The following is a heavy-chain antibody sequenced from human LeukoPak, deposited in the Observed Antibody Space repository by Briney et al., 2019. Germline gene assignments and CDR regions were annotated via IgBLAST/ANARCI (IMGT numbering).Heavy chain of an antibody. Sequence: GASVKVSCKASGYTFTGYYMHWVRQAPGRGLEWMGRINPNSGGTNYAQKFQGRVTMTRDTSISTAYMELSRLRSDDTAVYYCARARSPIFGVVALYYFDYWGQGTLVTVSS. V-gene: IGHV1-2*06. CDR3: ARARSPIFGVVALYYFDY. CDR2: INPNSGGT. CDR1: GYTFTGYY. D-gene: IGHD3-3*01. J-gene: IGHJ4*02.